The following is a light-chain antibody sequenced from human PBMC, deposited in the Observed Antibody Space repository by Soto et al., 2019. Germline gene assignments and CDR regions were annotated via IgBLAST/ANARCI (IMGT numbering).Light chain of an antibody. Sequence: DIQMTQSPSTLSASVGDRVIITCRANQSISSWLAWYQQKPGKAPDLLIYRASTLKTGIPSRFSGSGSGTEFTLPISSLQPDDFATYYCQQYDRASWTFGPGTKVEIK. J-gene: IGKJ1*01. CDR2: RAS. V-gene: IGKV1-5*03. CDR1: QSISSW. CDR3: QQYDRASWT.